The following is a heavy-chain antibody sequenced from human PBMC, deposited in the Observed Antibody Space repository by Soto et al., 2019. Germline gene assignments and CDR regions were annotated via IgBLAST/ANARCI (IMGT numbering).Heavy chain of an antibody. CDR1: GGSISYSY. J-gene: IGHJ3*02. Sequence: QVQRQESGPGLVKPSENLSLTCTVSGGSISYSYWSWIRQSPGEGLEWIGYIHNNGESNYNPSLKSRVTMSLHTSKNQVSLNLTSVTAADTAVYYCARQPPATAAFDIWGQGTMVTVSS. D-gene: IGHD5-12*01. V-gene: IGHV4-59*08. CDR3: ARQPPATAAFDI. CDR2: IHNNGES.